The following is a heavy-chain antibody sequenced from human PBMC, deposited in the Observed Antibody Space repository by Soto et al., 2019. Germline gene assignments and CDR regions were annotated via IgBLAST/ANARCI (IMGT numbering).Heavy chain of an antibody. CDR3: AKEGRLLWFGELLSVDNYYYMDV. J-gene: IGHJ6*03. V-gene: IGHV3-30*18. D-gene: IGHD3-10*01. Sequence: PGGSLRLSCAASGFTFSSYGMHWVRQAPGNGLEWVAVISYDGSNKYYADSVKGRFTISRDNSKNTLYLQMNSLRAEDTAVYYCAKEGRLLWFGELLSVDNYYYMDVWGKGTTVTVSS. CDR1: GFTFSSYG. CDR2: ISYDGSNK.